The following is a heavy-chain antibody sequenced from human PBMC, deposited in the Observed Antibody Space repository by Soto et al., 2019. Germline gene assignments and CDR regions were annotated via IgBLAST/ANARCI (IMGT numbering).Heavy chain of an antibody. Sequence: QLQESGPGLVKPSETLSLTCNVSGRSMIIYYWSWIRQPAGKGLEWIGRIYTGGNTKYNRFHRSRFTMSVETPKCQFPVGFTSVTAADTSVYYCAREVDDRHFFFDSWGRGCLGTVSS. CDR1: GRSMIIYY. CDR3: AREVDDRHFFFDS. D-gene: IGHD3-3*01. V-gene: IGHV4-4*07. J-gene: IGHJ4*02. CDR2: IYTGGNT.